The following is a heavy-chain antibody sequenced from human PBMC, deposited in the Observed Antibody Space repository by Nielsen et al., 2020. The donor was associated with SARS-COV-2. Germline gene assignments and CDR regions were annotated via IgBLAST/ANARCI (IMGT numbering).Heavy chain of an antibody. J-gene: IGHJ4*02. CDR3: ARGLAAAGLDY. Sequence: GGSLRLSCAASGFTFSSYGMNWVRQAPGKGLEWVSYISSSSSTIYYADSVKGRFTISRDNSKNTLYLQMNSLRAEDTAVYYCARGLAAAGLDYWGQGTLVTVSS. CDR2: ISSSSSTI. D-gene: IGHD6-13*01. V-gene: IGHV3-48*01. CDR1: GFTFSSYG.